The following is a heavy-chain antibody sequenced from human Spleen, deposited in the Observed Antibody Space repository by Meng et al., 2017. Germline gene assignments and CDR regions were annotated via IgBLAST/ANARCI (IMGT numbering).Heavy chain of an antibody. CDR3: ARTNTISVVYPSAFDD. CDR2: IDVGDSDT. Sequence: NVSCMGSGYSINDYWIGWVRQMPGKGLEWMGIIDVGDSDTKYHPSFRGQVTIPADRSVRTDYLRWSSLKASDTAVYYCARTNTISVVYPSAFDDWGQGTLVTVSS. J-gene: IGHJ4*02. V-gene: IGHV5-51*01. CDR1: GYSINDYW. D-gene: IGHD2-8*02.